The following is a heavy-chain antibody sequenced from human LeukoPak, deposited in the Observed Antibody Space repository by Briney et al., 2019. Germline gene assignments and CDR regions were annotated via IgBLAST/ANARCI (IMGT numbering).Heavy chain of an antibody. J-gene: IGHJ6*02. CDR2: INPSGGST. CDR3: ARDLEVTTVGMDV. CDR1: GYTFTSYY. V-gene: IGHV1-46*01. Sequence: ASVKVSCKASGYTFTSYYMHWVRPAPGQGLEWMGIINPSGGSTSYAQKFQGRVTMTRDTSTSTVYMELSSLRSEDTAVYYCARDLEVTTVGMDVWGQGTTVTVSS. D-gene: IGHD4-17*01.